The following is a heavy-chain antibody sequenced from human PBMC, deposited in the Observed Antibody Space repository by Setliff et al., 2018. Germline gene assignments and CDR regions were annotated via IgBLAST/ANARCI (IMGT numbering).Heavy chain of an antibody. CDR3: ARSRTTAVKGGVFAV. J-gene: IGHJ2*01. CDR1: GASISSDGYY. V-gene: IGHV4-31*03. D-gene: IGHD6-19*01. Sequence: SETLSLTCTVSGASISSDGYYWSWIRQYPGKGLEWIGYIYYSGSTYYNPSLKSRVTVSLDSSKNHFSLELTSVTAADTAEYFCARSRTTAVKGGVFAVWGRGTLVTVSS. CDR2: IYYSGST.